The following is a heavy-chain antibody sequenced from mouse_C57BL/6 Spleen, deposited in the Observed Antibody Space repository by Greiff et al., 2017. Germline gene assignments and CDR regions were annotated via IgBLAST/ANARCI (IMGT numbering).Heavy chain of an antibody. D-gene: IGHD1-1*01. V-gene: IGHV5-9-1*02. CDR3: TRDWDYGSSYCFDY. CDR2: ISSGGDYI. Sequence: EVQRVESGEGLVKPGGSLKLSCAASGFTFSSYAMSWVRQTPEKRLEWVAYISSGGDYIYYADTVKGRFTISRDNARNTLYLQMSSLKSEDTAMYYCTRDWDYGSSYCFDYWGQGTTLTVSS. CDR1: GFTFSSYA. J-gene: IGHJ2*01.